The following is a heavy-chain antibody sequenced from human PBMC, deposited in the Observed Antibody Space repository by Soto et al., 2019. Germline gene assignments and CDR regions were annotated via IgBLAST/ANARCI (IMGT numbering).Heavy chain of an antibody. CDR3: AKDLELLGYYYYYGMDV. J-gene: IGHJ6*02. D-gene: IGHD1-26*01. Sequence: PGGSLRLSCAASGFTFSSYGMHWVRQAPGKGLEWVAVISYDGSNKYYADSVKGQFTISRDNSKNTLYLQMNSLRAEDTAVYYCAKDLELLGYYYYYGMDVWGQGTTVTVSS. V-gene: IGHV3-30*18. CDR2: ISYDGSNK. CDR1: GFTFSSYG.